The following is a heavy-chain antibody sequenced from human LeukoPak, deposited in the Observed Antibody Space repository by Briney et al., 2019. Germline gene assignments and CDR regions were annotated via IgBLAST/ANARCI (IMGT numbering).Heavy chain of an antibody. CDR1: GGSISSSSYY. CDR3: ARDQDGMDV. Sequence: PSETLSLTCTVSGGSISSSSYYWGWIRQPPGKWLEWIGSIYYSGSTYYNPSLKSRVTISVDMSKNQFSLKLSSLTAADTAVYYCARDQDGMDVWGQGTTVTVSS. CDR2: IYYSGST. J-gene: IGHJ6*02. V-gene: IGHV4-39*02.